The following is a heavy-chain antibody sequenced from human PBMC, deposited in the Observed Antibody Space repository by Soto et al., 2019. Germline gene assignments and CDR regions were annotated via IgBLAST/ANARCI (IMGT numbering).Heavy chain of an antibody. J-gene: IGHJ5*02. D-gene: IGHD4-17*01. CDR3: ARDRGYGDYLNWFDP. CDR2: INPNSGGT. CDR1: AYTFTGYY. V-gene: IGHV1-2*02. Sequence: ASLRVSCKSSAYTFTGYYMHWVLQAPGQGLEWMGWINPNSGGTNYAQKFQGRVTMTRDTSISTAYMELSRLRSDDTAVYYCARDRGYGDYLNWFDPWGQGTLVTVS.